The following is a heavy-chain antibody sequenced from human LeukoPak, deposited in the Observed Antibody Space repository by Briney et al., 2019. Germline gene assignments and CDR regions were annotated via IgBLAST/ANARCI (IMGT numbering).Heavy chain of an antibody. J-gene: IGHJ4*02. Sequence: SETLSLTCGVYGGSFSGYYWSWIRQPPGKGLEWIGSIYYSGSTYYNPSLKSRVTISVDTSKNQFSLKLSSVTAADTAEYYCARRGIATRTSLFDYWGQGTLVTVSS. CDR2: IYYSGST. CDR1: GGSFSGYY. D-gene: IGHD6-6*01. CDR3: ARRGIATRTSLFDY. V-gene: IGHV4-34*01.